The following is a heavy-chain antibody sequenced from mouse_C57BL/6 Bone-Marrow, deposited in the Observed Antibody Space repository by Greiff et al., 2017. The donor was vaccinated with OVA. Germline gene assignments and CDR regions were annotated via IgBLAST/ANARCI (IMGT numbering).Heavy chain of an antibody. CDR1: GYTFTSYW. Sequence: QVQLQQSGAELVRPGSSVKLSCKASGYTFTSYWMHWVKQRPIQGLEWIGNIDPSDSETHYNQKFKDKATLTVDKSSSTAYMQLSSLTSEDSAVYYCATRIPPGDYFDYWGQGTTLTVSS. CDR3: ATRIPPGDYFDY. J-gene: IGHJ2*01. V-gene: IGHV1-52*01. CDR2: IDPSDSET.